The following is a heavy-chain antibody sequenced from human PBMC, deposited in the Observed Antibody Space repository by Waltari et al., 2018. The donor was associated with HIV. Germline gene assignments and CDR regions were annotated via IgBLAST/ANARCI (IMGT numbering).Heavy chain of an antibody. CDR1: GFTFSRYW. V-gene: IGHV3-74*01. CDR2: INSDGSNT. CDR3: ARGLSLGDRYRIDYFHY. D-gene: IGHD4-17*01. J-gene: IGHJ4*02. Sequence: EVQLVESGGGLVQPGGSLRLSCAASGFTFSRYWMHWVRQAPGKGLVWVSRINSDGSNTDYADSVSVRITISRDNAKNTWYLEMNSLRAEDTAVYYCARGLSLGDRYRIDYFHYWGQGALVTVSS.